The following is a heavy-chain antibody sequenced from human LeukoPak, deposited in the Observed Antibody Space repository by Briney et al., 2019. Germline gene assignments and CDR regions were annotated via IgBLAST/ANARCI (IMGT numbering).Heavy chain of an antibody. Sequence: GGSLRLSCAASGFTFSHYAMSWVRQAPGKGLEWVAAISGSGASTYDADSVKGRVTASRDNSKNTLYLQMNSLGAADTAVYYCAKCWSGYSDYMDVWGKGTTVTVSS. J-gene: IGHJ6*03. V-gene: IGHV3-23*01. CDR2: ISGSGAST. D-gene: IGHD3-3*01. CDR3: AKCWSGYSDYMDV. CDR1: GFTFSHYA.